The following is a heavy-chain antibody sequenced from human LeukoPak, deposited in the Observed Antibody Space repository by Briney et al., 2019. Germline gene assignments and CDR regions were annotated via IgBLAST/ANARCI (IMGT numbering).Heavy chain of an antibody. Sequence: PSETLSLTCTVSGYSISSSYYWSWIRQPPGKGLEWIGYIYYSGSTNYNPSLKSRVTISVDTSKNQFSLKLSSVTAADTAVYYCARDGGRGWFDPWGQGTLVTVSS. CDR1: GYSISSSYY. J-gene: IGHJ5*02. D-gene: IGHD2-15*01. CDR3: ARDGGRGWFDP. CDR2: IYYSGST. V-gene: IGHV4-61*01.